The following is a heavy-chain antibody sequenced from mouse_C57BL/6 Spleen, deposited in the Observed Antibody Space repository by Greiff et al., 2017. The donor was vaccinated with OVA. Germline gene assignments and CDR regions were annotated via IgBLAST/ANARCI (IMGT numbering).Heavy chain of an antibody. Sequence: QVQLQQPGAELVRPGTSVKMSCKASGYTFTNYWIGWAKQRPGHGLEWIGDIYPGGGYTNYNEKFKGKATLTADKSSSTAYMQFSSLTSEDSAIYYCARSDYGSSYGGFAYWGQGTLVTVSA. V-gene: IGHV1-63*01. D-gene: IGHD1-1*01. CDR3: ARSDYGSSYGGFAY. CDR2: IYPGGGYT. J-gene: IGHJ3*01. CDR1: GYTFTNYW.